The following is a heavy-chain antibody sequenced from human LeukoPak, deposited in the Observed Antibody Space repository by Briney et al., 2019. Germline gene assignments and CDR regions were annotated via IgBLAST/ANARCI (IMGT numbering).Heavy chain of an antibody. CDR2: VYYSGTT. D-gene: IGHD2-2*01. Sequence: SETLSLTCTVSGGSISSYYWSWIRQPPGKGLEWIGYVYYSGTTNYNPSLESRVTISVDTSKNQFSLKLSSVTAADTAVHCCACTSWGYYGMDVXXXGTTVTVXS. V-gene: IGHV4-59*08. CDR1: GGSISSYY. J-gene: IGHJ6*01. CDR3: ACTSWGYYGMDV.